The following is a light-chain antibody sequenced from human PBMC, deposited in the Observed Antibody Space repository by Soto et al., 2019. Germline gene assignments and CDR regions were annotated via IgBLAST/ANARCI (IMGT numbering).Light chain of an antibody. CDR2: AAS. Sequence: DIQMTQSPASLSASVGDTVTITCRTTERFNSYLNWYQQRPGKAPKLLIYAASNLQSGVPSRFSGSGYGTDFTLTISSLQPEDFATYYCQQSYKTPTFGGGTRVEIK. J-gene: IGKJ4*01. CDR1: ERFNSY. CDR3: QQSYKTPT. V-gene: IGKV1-39*01.